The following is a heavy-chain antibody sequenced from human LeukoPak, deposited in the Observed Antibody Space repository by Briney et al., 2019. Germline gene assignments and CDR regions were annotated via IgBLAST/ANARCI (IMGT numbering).Heavy chain of an antibody. CDR2: ISSSTNTI. V-gene: IGHV3-48*02. D-gene: IGHD1-1*01. CDR1: GFTFSSYS. Sequence: GGSLRLSCAASGFTFSSYSMTWVRQAPGKGLEWVSYISSSTNTIYYGESVKGRFTISRDNAQDSLYLQMSSLRDDDAAVYYCARDRTFKDAFDLWGQGTMVTVSS. CDR3: ARDRTFKDAFDL. J-gene: IGHJ3*01.